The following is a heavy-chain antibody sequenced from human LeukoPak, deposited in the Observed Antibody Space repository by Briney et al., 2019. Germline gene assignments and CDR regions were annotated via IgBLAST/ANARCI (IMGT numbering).Heavy chain of an antibody. J-gene: IGHJ5*02. CDR3: SRDVVVVVAATSFNWFDP. V-gene: IGHV3-7*01. CDR1: GYTFSSYW. D-gene: IGHD2-15*01. CDR2: IKQDGSEK. Sequence: GGSLRLSCAASGYTFSSYWMSWVRQAPGKGLEWVANIKQDGSEKYYVDSVKGRFTISRDNAKNSLYLQMNSLRAEDTAVYYCSRDVVVVVAATSFNWFDPCGQGTLVTVSS.